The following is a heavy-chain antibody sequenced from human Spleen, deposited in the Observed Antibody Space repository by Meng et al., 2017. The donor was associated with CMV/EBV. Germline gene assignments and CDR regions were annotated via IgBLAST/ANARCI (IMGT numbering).Heavy chain of an antibody. V-gene: IGHV4-34*01. CDR1: GGSFSGYY. Sequence: SQTLSLTCAVYGGSFSGYYWSWIRQPPGKGLEWIGEINHSGSTNYNPSLKSRVTISVDTSKNQFSLKLSSVTAADTAVYYCARSTHTFPFDYWGQGTLVTVS. CDR3: ARSTHTFPFDY. D-gene: IGHD3-16*01. CDR2: INHSGST. J-gene: IGHJ4*02.